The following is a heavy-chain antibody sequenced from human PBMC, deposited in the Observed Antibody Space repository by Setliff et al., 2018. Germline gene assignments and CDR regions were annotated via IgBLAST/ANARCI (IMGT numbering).Heavy chain of an antibody. V-gene: IGHV4-38-2*02. D-gene: IGHD6-13*01. CDR2: VHHRGNT. Sequence: PSETLSLTCTVSGYSISSGYYWGWIWQPPGKGLEWIGTVHHRGNTYYNPSLKSRVTMSLDTSKNQFSLKLSSVTAADTAVYYCARALGSSSFPFDYWGQGTLVTVS. CDR3: ARALGSSSFPFDY. CDR1: GYSISSGYY. J-gene: IGHJ4*02.